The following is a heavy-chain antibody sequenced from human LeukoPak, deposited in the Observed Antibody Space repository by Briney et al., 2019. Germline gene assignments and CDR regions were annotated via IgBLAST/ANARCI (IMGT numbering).Heavy chain of an antibody. CDR3: TGAVASSVRAYCMDV. CDR1: GGSVSSGGYY. D-gene: IGHD6-19*01. CDR2: ISPAGRT. J-gene: IGHJ6*02. V-gene: IGHV4-31*03. Sequence: TPSQTLSLTCTVSGGSVSSGGYYWSWIRQLPGKGLERIGYISPAGRTYYSPSLKGRAMISEDTSKNQFSLKLSSVTAADTALYYCTGAVASSVRAYCMDVWGQGTTVTVSS.